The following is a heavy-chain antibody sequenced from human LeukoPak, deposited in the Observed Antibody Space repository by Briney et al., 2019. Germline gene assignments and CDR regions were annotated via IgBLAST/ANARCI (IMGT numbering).Heavy chain of an antibody. D-gene: IGHD3-9*01. CDR3: PKPQYEILTGYYSLDY. CDR1: GFTFSSYA. J-gene: IGHJ4*02. V-gene: IGHV3-23*01. Sequence: GGSLRLSCAASGFTFSSYAMSWVRQAPGKGLEWVSAISGSGGSTYYADSVKGRFTISRDNSKNTLYLQMNSLRAEDTAVYYSPKPQYEILTGYYSLDYWGQGTLVTVSS. CDR2: ISGSGGST.